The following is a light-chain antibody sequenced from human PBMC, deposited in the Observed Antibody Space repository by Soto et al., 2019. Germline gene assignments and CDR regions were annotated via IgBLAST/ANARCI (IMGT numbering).Light chain of an antibody. CDR1: KSVSSSY. CDR2: GAS. J-gene: IGKJ1*01. Sequence: EIVLTQSPGTLSLSPGERATLSCRASKSVSSSYLAWYQQKPGQAPRLLIYGASSRATGIPDRFSGSGSGTDFTLTISRLEPEDCAVYYCQHYGSSSWTFGQGTKVEVK. CDR3: QHYGSSSWT. V-gene: IGKV3-20*01.